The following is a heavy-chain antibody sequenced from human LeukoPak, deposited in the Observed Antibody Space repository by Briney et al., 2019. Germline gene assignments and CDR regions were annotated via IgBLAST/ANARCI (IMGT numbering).Heavy chain of an antibody. CDR2: INHSGST. D-gene: IGHD2-15*01. CDR3: ARALYIVVVVAPTTYWFDP. CDR1: GGSFSGYY. Sequence: SETLSLTCAVYGGSFSGYYWSWIRQPPGKGLEWIGEINHSGSTNYNPSLKSRVTISVDTSKNQFSLKLSSVTAADTAVYYCARALYIVVVVAPTTYWFDPLGQGTLVTVSS. V-gene: IGHV4-34*01. J-gene: IGHJ5*02.